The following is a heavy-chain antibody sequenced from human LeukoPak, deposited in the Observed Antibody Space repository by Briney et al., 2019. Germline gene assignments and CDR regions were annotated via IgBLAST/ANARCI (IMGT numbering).Heavy chain of an antibody. CDR2: INSDGSST. CDR3: AGSGSRYYYFYMDV. V-gene: IGHV3-74*01. D-gene: IGHD1-1*01. J-gene: IGHJ6*03. CDR1: GFTFSSYW. Sequence: GGSLRLSCGASGFTFSSYWMHWVRQAPGKGLEWVSRINSDGSSTSYADSVKGRFTISRDNAKNTLYPQMNSLRAEDTAVYYCAGSGSRYYYFYMDVWGKGTTVTVSS.